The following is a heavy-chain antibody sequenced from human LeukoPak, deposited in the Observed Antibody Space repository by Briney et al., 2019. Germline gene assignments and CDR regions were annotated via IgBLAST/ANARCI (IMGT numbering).Heavy chain of an antibody. CDR2: MNPNSGNT. D-gene: IGHD3-16*01. J-gene: IGHJ4*02. CDR3: ARDAYDYVWGSPIDY. V-gene: IGHV1-8*03. CDR1: GYTFTSYD. Sequence: ASVKVSCKASGYTFTSYDINWVRQATGQGLEWMGWMNPNSGNTGYAQKFQGRVTITRNTSISTAYMELRSLRSDDTAVYYCARDAYDYVWGSPIDYWGQGTLVTVSS.